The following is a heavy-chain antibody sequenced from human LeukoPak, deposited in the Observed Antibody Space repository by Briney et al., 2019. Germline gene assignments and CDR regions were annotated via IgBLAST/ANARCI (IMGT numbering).Heavy chain of an antibody. CDR3: ARGPGALDY. Sequence: GGSLRLSCAASGFAFSRYGMHWVRQAPGKGLEGVVLISHDGTNKNHADSVKGRFTISRDNSNNTLYLQMSSLRPEDTAVYYCARGPGALDYWGQGALVTVSS. D-gene: IGHD2-2*01. CDR1: GFAFSRYG. J-gene: IGHJ4*02. CDR2: ISHDGTNK. V-gene: IGHV3-30*03.